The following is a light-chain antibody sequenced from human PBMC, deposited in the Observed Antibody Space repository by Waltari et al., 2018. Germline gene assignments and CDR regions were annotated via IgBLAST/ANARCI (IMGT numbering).Light chain of an antibody. V-gene: IGLV5-45*01. CDR1: TGINVDTYR. Sequence: QAVLTQPPPLPASPGASASLTCTLRTGINVDTYRIYWYQQKPGSPPHYLLRYKSDSDKQQGSGVPSRFSGSKDASANAGILLISGLQSEDEADYYCMIWHSSAWVFGGGTKLTVL. J-gene: IGLJ3*02. CDR2: YKSDSDK. CDR3: MIWHSSAWV.